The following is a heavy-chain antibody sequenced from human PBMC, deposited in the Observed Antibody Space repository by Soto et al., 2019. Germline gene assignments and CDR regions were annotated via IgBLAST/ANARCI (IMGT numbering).Heavy chain of an antibody. CDR3: ARDLEVTTFRPIYYSNGMDV. CDR1: GFTFDDYA. CDR2: IRWNSSSK. D-gene: IGHD4-17*01. J-gene: IGHJ6*04. V-gene: IGHV3-9*01. Sequence: PGGSLRLSCAASGFTFDDYAMHWVRQAPGKGLEWVSGIRWNSSSKDYADSVKGRFTISRDNAKNSLYLQMNSLRAEDTAVYYCARDLEVTTFRPIYYSNGMDVWGKGTTVTVSS.